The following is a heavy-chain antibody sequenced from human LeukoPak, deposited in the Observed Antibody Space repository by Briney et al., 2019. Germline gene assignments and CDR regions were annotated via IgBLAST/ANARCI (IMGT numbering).Heavy chain of an antibody. CDR1: SESFSGYF. CDR2: INYSGST. J-gene: IGHJ3*02. CDR3: ARRHRRVYYGSGSSPRGAFDI. D-gene: IGHD3-10*01. V-gene: IGHV4-34*01. Sequence: SETLSLTCAIYSESFSGYFWSWIRQPPGKGLEWIGEINYSGSTNYNPSLKSRVTISVDTSKNQFSLKLSSVTAADTAVYYRARRHRRVYYGSGSSPRGAFDIWGQGTMVTVSS.